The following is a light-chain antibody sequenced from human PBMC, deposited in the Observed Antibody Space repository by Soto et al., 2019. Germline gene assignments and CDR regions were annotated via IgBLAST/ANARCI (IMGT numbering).Light chain of an antibody. Sequence: DIQMTQSPSTLSASVGDGVTITCRASQSISSWLAWYQQKPWKAPKLLIYDASSLESGVPSRFSGSGSGTEFTLTISSLQPDDFATYYCQHYNSYSWTFGQGTKVDI. CDR3: QHYNSYSWT. V-gene: IGKV1-5*01. CDR2: DAS. CDR1: QSISSW. J-gene: IGKJ1*01.